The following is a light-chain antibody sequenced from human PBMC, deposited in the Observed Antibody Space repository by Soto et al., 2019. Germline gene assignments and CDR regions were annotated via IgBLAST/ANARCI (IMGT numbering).Light chain of an antibody. J-gene: IGKJ5*01. CDR3: QHSKTNSLPIT. CDR1: QSISTS. V-gene: IGKV1-12*01. CDR2: TAS. Sequence: DIQMTQSPSTLSASVGDRVTITCRASQSISTSLAWYQQKPGAAPKLLMYTASSLQDGVPSRFSGSGSGTDFTLTISSLQPEDFATYYCQHSKTNSLPITFGQGTRLDIK.